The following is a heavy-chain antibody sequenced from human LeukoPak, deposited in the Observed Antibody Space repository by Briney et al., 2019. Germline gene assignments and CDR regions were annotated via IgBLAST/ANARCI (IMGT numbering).Heavy chain of an antibody. CDR1: GYSFTSYW. CDR2: IYPDDSVT. D-gene: IGHD4-23*01. V-gene: IGHV5-51*01. Sequence: HGESLKISCKGSGYSFTSYWIGWVRHMPGKGLEWMGIIYPDDSVTGYSPSFQGQVTISADKSISTAYLQWSSLKASDTAMYYCARRYGGNSFDFDYWGQGTLVTVSS. CDR3: ARRYGGNSFDFDY. J-gene: IGHJ4*02.